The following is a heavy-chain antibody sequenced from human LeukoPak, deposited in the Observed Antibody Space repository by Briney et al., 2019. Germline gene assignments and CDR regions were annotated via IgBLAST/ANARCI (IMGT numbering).Heavy chain of an antibody. CDR3: ARIDRSYYDFWSGQPYYYYMDV. V-gene: IGHV3-7*01. Sequence: GGSLRLSCAASGFTFNTYWMNWVRQAPGKGLEWVANIKQDGSEKYYVDSVKGRFTISRDNAKNSLYLQMNSLRAEDTAVYYCARIDRSYYDFWSGQPYYYYMDVWGKGTTVTVSS. D-gene: IGHD3-3*01. CDR1: GFTFNTYW. J-gene: IGHJ6*03. CDR2: IKQDGSEK.